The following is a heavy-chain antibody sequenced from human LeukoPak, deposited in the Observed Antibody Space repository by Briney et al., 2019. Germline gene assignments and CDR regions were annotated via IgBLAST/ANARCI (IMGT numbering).Heavy chain of an antibody. CDR1: GGSISGYY. CDR3: ARGPMRSWFDP. Sequence: SETLSLTCTVSGGSISGYYWSWIRQPPGKGLEWIGEINHSGSSNYNPSLKSRVTMSVDTSKNQFSLKLTSVTAADTAVYYCARGPMRSWFDPWGQGTLVTVSS. CDR2: INHSGSS. J-gene: IGHJ5*02. V-gene: IGHV4-34*01.